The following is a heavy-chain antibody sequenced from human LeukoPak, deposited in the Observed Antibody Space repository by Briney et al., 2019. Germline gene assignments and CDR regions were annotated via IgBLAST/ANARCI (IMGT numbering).Heavy chain of an antibody. CDR3: ARTSYFYGSGRYSRGAYFDY. CDR1: GYTLTGYY. Sequence: APVKVSCKASGYTLTGYYMHWVARAARHRLEWRGWINPNSGGTNYAQKCQGRVTMTRHTSISTAYMELSRLRSDDTAVYYCARTSYFYGSGRYSRGAYFDYWGQGTLVTVSS. V-gene: IGHV1-2*02. CDR2: INPNSGGT. J-gene: IGHJ4*02. D-gene: IGHD3-10*01.